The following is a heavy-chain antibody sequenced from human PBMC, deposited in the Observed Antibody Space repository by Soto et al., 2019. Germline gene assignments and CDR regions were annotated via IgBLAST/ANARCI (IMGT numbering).Heavy chain of an antibody. J-gene: IGHJ4*02. CDR1: GFTFSSYS. V-gene: IGHV3-48*01. Sequence: EVQLVESGGGLVQPGGSLRLSCAASGFTFSSYSMNWVRQAPGKGLEWVSYISSSSSTIYYADSVKGRFTISRDNAKNSRYLQMSSLRVEDTAVYYCARGITFGGVIVTYWGQGTLVTVSS. D-gene: IGHD3-16*02. CDR3: ARGITFGGVIVTY. CDR2: ISSSSSTI.